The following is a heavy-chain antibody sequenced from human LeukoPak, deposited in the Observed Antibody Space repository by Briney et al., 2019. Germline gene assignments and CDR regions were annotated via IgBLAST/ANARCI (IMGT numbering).Heavy chain of an antibody. CDR2: IIPIFGTA. J-gene: IGHJ3*02. Sequence: NSGGSLRLSCAASGGTFSSYAISWVRQAPGQGLEWMGGIIPIFGTANYAQKFQGRVTITADESTSTAYMELSSLRSEDTAVYYCARSGSSGHFPSRTQDAFDIWGQGTMVTVSS. CDR1: GGTFSSYA. CDR3: ARSGSSGHFPSRTQDAFDI. D-gene: IGHD3-22*01. V-gene: IGHV1-69*01.